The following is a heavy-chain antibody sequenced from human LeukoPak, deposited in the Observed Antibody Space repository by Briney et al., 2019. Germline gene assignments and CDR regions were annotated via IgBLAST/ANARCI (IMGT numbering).Heavy chain of an antibody. Sequence: SETLSLTCTVSGGSISSNSYYWGWTRQPPGKGLEWIGSIYYSGSTYYNPSLKSRVTISVDTSKNQFSLKLSSVTAADTAVYYCARDGGYYYDSSGYRTGLAFDIWGQGTMVTVSS. D-gene: IGHD3-22*01. CDR2: IYYSGST. V-gene: IGHV4-39*07. CDR1: GGSISSNSYY. J-gene: IGHJ3*02. CDR3: ARDGGYYYDSSGYRTGLAFDI.